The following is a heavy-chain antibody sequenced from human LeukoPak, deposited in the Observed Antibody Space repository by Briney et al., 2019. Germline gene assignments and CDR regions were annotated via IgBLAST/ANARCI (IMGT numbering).Heavy chain of an antibody. Sequence: NPSETLSLTCTVSGGSVSSGSYYWGWIRQPPGKGLEWIGSIYYSGSTYYNPSLKSRVTISVDTSKNQFSLKLSSVTAADTAVYYCASRRSRKLRFLEWLSADYWGQGTLVTVSS. D-gene: IGHD3-3*01. J-gene: IGHJ4*02. V-gene: IGHV4-39*07. CDR3: ASRRSRKLRFLEWLSADY. CDR1: GGSVSSGSYY. CDR2: IYYSGST.